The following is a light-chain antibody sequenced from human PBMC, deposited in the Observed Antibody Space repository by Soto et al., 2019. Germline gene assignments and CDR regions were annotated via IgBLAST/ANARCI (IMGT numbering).Light chain of an antibody. CDR1: QSVSSNS. J-gene: IGKJ2*01. Sequence: EIVLTQSPGTLSLSPGERATLSCRASQSVSSNSLAWYLQKPGLAPRLLIYSASSRATGIPDRFSGSGSGTDFTLTISRLEPEDFAVYYCQLYGTSPMFTFGRGTRLEIK. V-gene: IGKV3-20*01. CDR2: SAS. CDR3: QLYGTSPMFT.